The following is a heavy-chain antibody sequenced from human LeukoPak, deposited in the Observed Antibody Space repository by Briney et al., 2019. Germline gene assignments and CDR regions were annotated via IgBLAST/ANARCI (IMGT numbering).Heavy chain of an antibody. CDR2: INHSGST. CDR1: GGSFSGYY. V-gene: IGHV4-34*01. Sequence: PSETLSLTCAVYGGSFSGYYWSWIRQPPGKGLEWIGEINHSGSTNYNPSLKSRVTISVDTSKNQFSLKLSSVTAAGTAVYYCVRKPNFYYYDSSGKHAFDIWGQGTMVTVSS. J-gene: IGHJ3*02. CDR3: VRKPNFYYYDSSGKHAFDI. D-gene: IGHD3-22*01.